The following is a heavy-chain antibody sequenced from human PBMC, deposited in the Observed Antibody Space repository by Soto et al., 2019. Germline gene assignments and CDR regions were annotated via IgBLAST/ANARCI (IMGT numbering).Heavy chain of an antibody. CDR1: GYSFTSYW. V-gene: IGHV5-51*01. Sequence: GASLKISGKGSGYSFTSYWIGWVRQMPGKGLEWMGIIYPGDSDTRYGPSFQGQVTISADKSISTAYLQWSSLNDSDTAMYYCARLPSQSYDFWSGYYNLPLGWFAPWVQETLLTVSS. CDR2: IYPGDSDT. J-gene: IGHJ5*02. CDR3: ARLPSQSYDFWSGYYNLPLGWFAP. D-gene: IGHD3-3*01.